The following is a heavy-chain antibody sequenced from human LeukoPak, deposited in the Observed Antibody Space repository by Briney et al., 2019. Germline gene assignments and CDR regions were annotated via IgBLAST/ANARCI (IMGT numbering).Heavy chain of an antibody. CDR2: TYYRSKWYN. CDR1: GDSVSSNSAA. V-gene: IGHV6-1*01. D-gene: IGHD1-14*01. J-gene: IGHJ3*01. Sequence: SQTLSLTCAISGDSVSSNSAAWNWIRQSPSRGLEWLGRTYYRSKWYNGYAVFVKSRISVNPDTSKNQFSLQLNSVTPEDTAVYYCVRDDGIGLDAFDVWSPGTMVTVSS. CDR3: VRDDGIGLDAFDV.